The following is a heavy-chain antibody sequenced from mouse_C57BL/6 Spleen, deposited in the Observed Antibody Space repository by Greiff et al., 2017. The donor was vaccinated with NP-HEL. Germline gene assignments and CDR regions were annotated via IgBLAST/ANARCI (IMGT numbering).Heavy chain of an antibody. J-gene: IGHJ4*01. CDR2: IYHGDGDT. CDR1: GYAFSSYW. CDR3: ARAKDYYYAMDY. V-gene: IGHV1-80*01. Sequence: VQLQQSGAELVKPGASVKISCKASGYAFSSYWMNWVKQRPGKGLEWIGQIYHGDGDTNYNGKFKGKATLTADKSSSTAYMQLSSLTSEDSAVYFCARAKDYYYAMDYWGQGTSVTVSS.